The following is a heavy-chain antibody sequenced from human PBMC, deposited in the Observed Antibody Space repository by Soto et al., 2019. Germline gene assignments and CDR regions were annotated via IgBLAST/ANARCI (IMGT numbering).Heavy chain of an antibody. CDR2: IIPIFGTA. Sequence: QVQLVQSGAEVKKPGSSVKVSCKASGGTFSSYAISWVRQAPGQGLEWMGGIIPIFGTANYAQKFQGRVTITADESTRTAFMELISLRSEDTAVYYCARDGEYDSSGYYLFDSWGQGTLVTVSS. CDR1: GGTFSSYA. D-gene: IGHD3-22*01. V-gene: IGHV1-69*01. CDR3: ARDGEYDSSGYYLFDS. J-gene: IGHJ4*02.